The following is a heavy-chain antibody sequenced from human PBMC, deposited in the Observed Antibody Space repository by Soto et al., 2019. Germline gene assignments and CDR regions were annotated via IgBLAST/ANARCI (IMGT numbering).Heavy chain of an antibody. V-gene: IGHV3-23*01. CDR3: MKNSGWFNT. J-gene: IGHJ5*02. CDR1: GFTFGTTD. CDR2: IDGSGGIT. D-gene: IGHD3-10*01. Sequence: QLLQSGGGLVQPGGSLTLSCAASGFTFGTTDMSWVRQAPGEGLEWVSTIDGSGGITYYADSVKGRFTISRDNSRNTVYLHMNSLRGDDTALYYCMKNSGWFNTWGQGALVTVSS.